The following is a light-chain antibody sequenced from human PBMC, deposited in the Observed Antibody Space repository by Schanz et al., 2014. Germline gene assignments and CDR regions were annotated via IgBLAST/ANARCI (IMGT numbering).Light chain of an antibody. V-gene: IGKV2-30*02. CDR2: KVS. J-gene: IGKJ2*01. CDR1: QGLVHSDGNTY. CDR3: MKGTRWPFT. Sequence: EVVMTQSPLSLPVSLGQPASISCRSSQGLVHSDGNTYLAWFHQRPGQSPRRLIDKVSKRDSGIPDRVSGSGEGTVFTLAISRVEAEDVGIFFCMKGTRWPFTFGQATKLEF.